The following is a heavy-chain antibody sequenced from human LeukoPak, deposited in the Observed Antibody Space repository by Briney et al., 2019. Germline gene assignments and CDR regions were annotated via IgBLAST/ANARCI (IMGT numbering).Heavy chain of an antibody. CDR3: ARGGAAAGTQWFDP. Sequence: GASVKVSCKASGYTFTSYDINWVRQATGQGLEWMGWMNPNSGNTGYAQKFQGRVTMTRNTSISTAYMELSSLRSEDTAVYYCARGGAAAGTQWFDPWGQGTLVTVSS. CDR1: GYTFTSYD. V-gene: IGHV1-8*01. CDR2: MNPNSGNT. J-gene: IGHJ5*02. D-gene: IGHD6-13*01.